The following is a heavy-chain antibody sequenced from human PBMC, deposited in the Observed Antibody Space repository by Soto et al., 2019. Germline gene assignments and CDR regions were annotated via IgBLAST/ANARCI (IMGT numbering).Heavy chain of an antibody. V-gene: IGHV3-21*01. CDR1: GFTFSSYS. J-gene: IGHJ4*02. CDR2: ISSSSSYI. Sequence: GGSLRLSCAASGFTFSSYSMNWVRQAPGKGLEWVSSISSSSSYIYYADSVKGRFTISRDNAKNSLYLQMNSLRAEDTAVYYCARVGVYFDWLLPYFDYWGQGTLVTVSS. CDR3: ARVGVYFDWLLPYFDY. D-gene: IGHD3-9*01.